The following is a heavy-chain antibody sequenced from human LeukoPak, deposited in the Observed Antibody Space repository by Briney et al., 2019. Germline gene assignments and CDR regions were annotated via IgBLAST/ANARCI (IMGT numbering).Heavy chain of an antibody. CDR3: ARDYCSSTSCLFDY. CDR1: GYTFTSYY. V-gene: IGHV1-46*01. J-gene: IGHJ4*02. CDR2: INPSGGST. Sequence: GASVKVSCKASGYTFTSYYMHWVRQAPGQGLEWMGIINPSGGSTSYAQKFQGRVTMTRDTSTSTAYVELSRLRSDDTAVYYCARDYCSSTSCLFDYWGQGTLVTVSS. D-gene: IGHD2-2*01.